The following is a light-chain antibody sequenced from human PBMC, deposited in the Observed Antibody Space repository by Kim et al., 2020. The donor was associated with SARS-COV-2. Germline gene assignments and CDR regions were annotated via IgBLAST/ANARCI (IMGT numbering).Light chain of an antibody. CDR2: GAT. Sequence: EIVMTQSPPTLSVSPGDRATLSCRASQDITNSLAWYQQKPGQAPRLLIYGATTRATGVPVRFIGRQSGTEFTLTTSSLQSEDFAVYYCQQYRTWPLFGPGTKLEI. CDR3: QQYRTWPL. CDR1: QDITNS. J-gene: IGKJ2*01. V-gene: IGKV3-15*01.